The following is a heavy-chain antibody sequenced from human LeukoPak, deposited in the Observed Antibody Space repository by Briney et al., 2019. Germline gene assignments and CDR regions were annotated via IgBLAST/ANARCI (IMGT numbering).Heavy chain of an antibody. CDR2: IIPILGIA. D-gene: IGHD3-10*01. J-gene: IGHJ6*02. CDR1: GGTFSSYA. Sequence: GASVKVSCKASGGTFSSYAISWVRQAPGQGLEWMGRIIPILGIANYAQKFQGRVTITADKSTSTAYMELSSLRSEDTAVYYCARHYGSGSYGDYYYGMDVWGQGTTVTVSS. V-gene: IGHV1-69*04. CDR3: ARHYGSGSYGDYYYGMDV.